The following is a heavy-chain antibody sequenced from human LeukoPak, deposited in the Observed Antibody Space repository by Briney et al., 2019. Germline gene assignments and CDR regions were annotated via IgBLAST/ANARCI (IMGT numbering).Heavy chain of an antibody. CDR3: ASGGADSGSLFDY. CDR1: GGSISSSSYY. V-gene: IGHV4-30-4*08. D-gene: IGHD5-12*01. Sequence: SETLSLTCTVSGGSISSSSYYWGWIRQPPGKGLEWIGYICYSGSTSGSTTYYNPSLKSRVTVSVDTSKNQFSLKLRSVTAADTAVYYCASGGADSGSLFDYWGQGTLVTVSS. CDR2: ICYSGSTSGSTT. J-gene: IGHJ4*02.